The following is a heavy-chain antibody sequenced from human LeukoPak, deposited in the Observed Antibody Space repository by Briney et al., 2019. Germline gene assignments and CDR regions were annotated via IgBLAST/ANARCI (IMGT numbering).Heavy chain of an antibody. CDR2: IYYSGST. CDR1: GGSVSSGSYY. J-gene: IGHJ5*02. V-gene: IGHV4-61*01. D-gene: IGHD2-8*01. CDR3: ARGGVWLNWFDP. Sequence: SETLSLTCTVSGGSVSSGSYYWSWIRQPPGKGLERIGYIYYSGSTNYNPSLKSPVTISVDTSKNQFSLKLSSVTAADTAVYYCARGGVWLNWFDPWGQGTLVTVSS.